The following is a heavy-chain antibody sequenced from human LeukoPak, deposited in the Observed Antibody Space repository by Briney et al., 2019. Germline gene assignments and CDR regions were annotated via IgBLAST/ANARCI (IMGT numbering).Heavy chain of an antibody. CDR1: GFTFNNYA. CDR2: ISYDGIYK. Sequence: PGRSLRLSCAASGFTFNNYALHWVRQAPGKGLEWVAVISYDGIYKDYGDSVKGRFTISRDNAKNSLYLQMNSLRAEDTALYYCARDEYSSSWYYFDYWGQGTLVTVSS. CDR3: ARDEYSSSWYYFDY. J-gene: IGHJ4*02. D-gene: IGHD6-13*01. V-gene: IGHV3-30*04.